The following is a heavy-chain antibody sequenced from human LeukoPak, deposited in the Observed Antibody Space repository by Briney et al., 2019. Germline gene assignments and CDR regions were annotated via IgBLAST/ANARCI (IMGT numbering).Heavy chain of an antibody. Sequence: SETLSLTCAVYGGSFSGYYWRWIRQPPGKGLEWIGEINHSGSTNYNPSLKSRVTISVDTSKNQFSLKLTSVTAADTAVYYCARVSSRRFPPTYYYDRRNYFEYSGEGTLVTVSS. V-gene: IGHV4-34*01. D-gene: IGHD3-22*01. J-gene: IGHJ4*02. CDR1: GGSFSGYY. CDR3: ARVSSRRFPPTYYYDRRNYFEY. CDR2: INHSGST.